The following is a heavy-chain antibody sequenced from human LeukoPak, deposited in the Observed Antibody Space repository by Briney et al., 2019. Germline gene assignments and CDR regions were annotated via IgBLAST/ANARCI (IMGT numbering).Heavy chain of an antibody. CDR3: ATPRYGSGSYYKGWFDP. CDR1: GFTFGSYA. V-gene: IGHV3-23*01. J-gene: IGHJ5*02. Sequence: PGESLRLSCAASGFTFGSYAMSWVRQAPGKGLEWVSTISGSGGTTYYADSVKGRFTISRDDSKNTLYLQMNSLRAEDTAVYYCATPRYGSGSYYKGWFDPWGRGTLVTVSS. D-gene: IGHD3-10*01. CDR2: ISGSGGTT.